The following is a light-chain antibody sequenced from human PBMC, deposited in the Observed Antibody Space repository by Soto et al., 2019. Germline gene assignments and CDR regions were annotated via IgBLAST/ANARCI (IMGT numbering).Light chain of an antibody. V-gene: IGKV1-33*01. CDR1: QDIAKY. Sequence: DIQMTQSPSSLSASVGDRVTITCHASQDIAKYLNWYQQKPGNAPKLLIYDASELHAGVPSRFSGSGSGTDFTFTISSVKPEDFATYYCQQYDDLLSFGGGTKVEIK. CDR2: DAS. J-gene: IGKJ4*01. CDR3: QQYDDLLS.